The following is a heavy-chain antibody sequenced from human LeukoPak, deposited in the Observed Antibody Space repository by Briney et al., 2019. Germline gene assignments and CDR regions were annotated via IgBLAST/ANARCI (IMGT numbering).Heavy chain of an antibody. CDR1: GITFSGYS. V-gene: IGHV3-7*01. D-gene: IGHD2/OR15-2a*01. CDR3: ARGPTRANSTDY. Sequence: GGSLRLSCAASGITFSGYSMNWVRQAPGKGLEWVANIKQDGSEKYYVDSVKGRFTISRDNAKNSLYLQMNSLRAEDTAVYYCARGPTRANSTDYWGQGALVTVSS. J-gene: IGHJ4*02. CDR2: IKQDGSEK.